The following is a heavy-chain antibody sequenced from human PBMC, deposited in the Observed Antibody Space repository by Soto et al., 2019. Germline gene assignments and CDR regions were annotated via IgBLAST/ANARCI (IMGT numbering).Heavy chain of an antibody. D-gene: IGHD3-10*01. Sequence: QVQLVQSGAEVKKPGSSVKVSCKASGGTFSSYAISWVRQVPGQGLEWMGGIIPIFGTASYAQRFQGRVTLTADESTSTAYVELSSLRSEGTAVYYCARGPSLTYGPDYWGQGTLVTVSS. CDR2: IIPIFGTA. CDR1: GGTFSSYA. CDR3: ARGPSLTYGPDY. V-gene: IGHV1-69*01. J-gene: IGHJ4*02.